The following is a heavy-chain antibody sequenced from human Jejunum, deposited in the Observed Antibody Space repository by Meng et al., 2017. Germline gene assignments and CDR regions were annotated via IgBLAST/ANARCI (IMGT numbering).Heavy chain of an antibody. CDR1: GDSTSSSSYY. J-gene: IGHJ4*02. D-gene: IGHD3-3*01. V-gene: IGHV4-39*01. Sequence: QLQLQESGPGLGKPSETLALTCTVSGDSTSSSSYYWGWIRQPPGKGLEWIGSMYYSGGTYYNPSLKSRVTISVDASKNQFSLKLSSVTAADTAVYYCARSFWNYYYIDYWGQGALVTLL. CDR2: MYYSGGT. CDR3: ARSFWNYYYIDY.